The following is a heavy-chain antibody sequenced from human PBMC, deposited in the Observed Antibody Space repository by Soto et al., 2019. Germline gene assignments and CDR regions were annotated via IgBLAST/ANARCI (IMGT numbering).Heavy chain of an antibody. V-gene: IGHV3-23*01. D-gene: IGHD2-2*02. CDR2: ISGSGGST. J-gene: IGHJ4*02. CDR1: GFTFSSYA. CDR3: AKGGYCSSTSCYIYFDY. Sequence: EVQLLESGGGLGQPGGSLRLSCAASGFTFSSYAMSWVRQAPGKGLEWVAAISGSGGSTYYADSVKGRFTISRDNSKNTLYLQMNSLRAEDTAVYYCAKGGYCSSTSCYIYFDYWGQGTLVTVSS.